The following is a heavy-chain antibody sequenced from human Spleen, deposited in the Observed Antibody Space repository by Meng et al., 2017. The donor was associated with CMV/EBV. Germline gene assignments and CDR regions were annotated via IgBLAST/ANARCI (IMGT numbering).Heavy chain of an antibody. J-gene: IGHJ4*02. D-gene: IGHD3-3*01. CDR2: ISYDGSNK. Sequence: GGSLRLSCAASGFTFNNYAMHWVRQAPGKGLEWVALISYDGSNKYYADSVKGRFTISRDNSKNTLYLQMNSLRAADTAVYYCARDYYDFWSGHAGYWGQGTLVTVSS. V-gene: IGHV3-30-3*01. CDR1: GFTFNNYA. CDR3: ARDYYDFWSGHAGY.